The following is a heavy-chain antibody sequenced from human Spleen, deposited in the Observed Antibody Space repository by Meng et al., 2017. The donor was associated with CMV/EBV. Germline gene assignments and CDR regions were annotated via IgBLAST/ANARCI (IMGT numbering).Heavy chain of an antibody. CDR3: GRCWDY. CDR2: INSGSGNI. CDR1: GLDFRSYG. Sequence: GESLKISCVTSGLDFRSYGMDWVRQAPGKGLEWVSHINSGSGNIHYADSVRGRFTISRDIAKNSLYLQMNSLRVEDTGVYYCGRCWDYWGQGTLVTVSS. J-gene: IGHJ4*02. V-gene: IGHV3-48*04. D-gene: IGHD4/OR15-4a*01.